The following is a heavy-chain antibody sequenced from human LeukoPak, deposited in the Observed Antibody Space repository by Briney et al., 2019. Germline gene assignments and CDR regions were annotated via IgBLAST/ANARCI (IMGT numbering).Heavy chain of an antibody. CDR2: ISWDGGST. CDR3: AASEKGGVTTLDY. Sequence: GGSLRLSCAASGFTFDDYAMHWVRQAPGKGLEWVSLISWDGGSTYYADSVEGRFTISRDNSKNSLYLQMNSLRAEDTALYYCAASEKGGVTTLDYWGQGTLVTVSS. V-gene: IGHV3-43D*03. J-gene: IGHJ4*02. CDR1: GFTFDDYA. D-gene: IGHD4-17*01.